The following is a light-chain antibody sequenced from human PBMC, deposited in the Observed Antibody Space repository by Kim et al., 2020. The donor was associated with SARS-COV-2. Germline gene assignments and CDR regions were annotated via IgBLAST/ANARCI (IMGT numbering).Light chain of an antibody. CDR2: DNN. V-gene: IGLV1-51*01. CDR1: SSNIGNNY. Sequence: KVTISCSGSSSNIGNNYVSWYQKLPGAAPKLLIYDNNERPSGIPDRFSGSKSGTSATLGITGLQTGDEADYYCGSWDSSLSAGYVFGTGTKVTVL. CDR3: GSWDSSLSAGYV. J-gene: IGLJ1*01.